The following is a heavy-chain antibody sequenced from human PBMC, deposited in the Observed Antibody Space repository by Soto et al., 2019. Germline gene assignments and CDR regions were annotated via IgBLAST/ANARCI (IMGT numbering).Heavy chain of an antibody. CDR3: AKDWRGGYDTEAYDI. D-gene: IGHD5-12*01. Sequence: PGESLKISCAASGFTFNSYAMHWVRQAPGQGLEWVAVISFNGIDTYYADSVTGRFTISRDNSKNQLYLQMSSLRIDDTAVYYCAKDWRGGYDTEAYDIWGQGTEVTVSS. CDR2: ISFNGIDT. V-gene: IGHV3-30*04. CDR1: GFTFNSYA. J-gene: IGHJ3*02.